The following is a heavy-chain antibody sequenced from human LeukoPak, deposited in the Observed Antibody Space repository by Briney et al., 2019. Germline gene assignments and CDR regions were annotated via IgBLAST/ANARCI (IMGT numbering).Heavy chain of an antibody. D-gene: IGHD3-10*01. V-gene: IGHV4-30-4*08. J-gene: IGHJ5*02. CDR1: GGSISSGSYY. CDR2: IYYSGST. Sequence: PSETLSLTCTVSGGSISSGSYYWSWIRQPAGKGLEWIGYIYYSGSTYYNPSLKSRVTISVDTSKNQFSLKLSSVTAADTAVYYCARERTLRITMVRGALNWFDPWGQGTLVTVSS. CDR3: ARERTLRITMVRGALNWFDP.